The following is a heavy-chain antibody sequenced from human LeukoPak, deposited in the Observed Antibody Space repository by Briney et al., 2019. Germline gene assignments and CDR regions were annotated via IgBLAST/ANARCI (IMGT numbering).Heavy chain of an antibody. CDR3: ARDDGLGTFDY. CDR1: GGSISSSDYY. J-gene: IGHJ4*02. D-gene: IGHD1-1*01. V-gene: IGHV4-39*07. CDR2: MYYSGST. Sequence: SETLSLTCTISGGSISSSDYYWGWIRQPPGKGLEWIGSMYYSGSTNYNPSLKSRVTISVDTSKNQFSLKLSSVTAADTAVYYCARDDGLGTFDYWGQGTLVTVSS.